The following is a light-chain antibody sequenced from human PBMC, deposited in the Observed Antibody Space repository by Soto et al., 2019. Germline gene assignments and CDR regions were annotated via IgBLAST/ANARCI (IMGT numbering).Light chain of an antibody. CDR2: VGS. CDR1: QSLLPSTGNNF. V-gene: IGKV2-28*01. J-gene: IGKJ1*01. Sequence: DIVMTQSPLPLPVTPGEPASISCRPSQSLLPSTGNNFLDWYLQQPGQSPPRLIYVGSNRASGVPDRCSGSRSGADFTLKISRVEAEDVEVYYCVEAQQAPWAFGQGAKVYSK. CDR3: VEAQQAPWA.